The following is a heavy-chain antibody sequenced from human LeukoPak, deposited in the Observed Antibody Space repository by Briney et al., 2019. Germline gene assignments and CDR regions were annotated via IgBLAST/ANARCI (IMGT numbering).Heavy chain of an antibody. CDR3: ARDRDNPYGVGATNDY. V-gene: IGHV3-30*04. Sequence: PGGSLRLSCAASGFTFSSYAMHWVRQAPGKGLEWVAVISYDGSNKYHADSVKGRFTISRDNSKNTLYLQMNSLRAEDTAVYYCARDRDNPYGVGATNDYWGQGTLVTVSS. J-gene: IGHJ4*02. CDR1: GFTFSSYA. CDR2: ISYDGSNK. D-gene: IGHD1-26*01.